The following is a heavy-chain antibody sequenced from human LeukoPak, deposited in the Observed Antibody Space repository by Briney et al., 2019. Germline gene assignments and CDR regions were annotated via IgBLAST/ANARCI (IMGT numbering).Heavy chain of an antibody. CDR1: GGSISSSSYY. J-gene: IGHJ4*02. D-gene: IGHD3-10*01. Sequence: PSETLSLTCTVSGGSISSSSYYWGWIRQPPGKGLEWIGSIYYSGSTYYNPSLKSRVTISVDTSKNQFSLKLSSVTAADTAVYYCARRYYYYGSGSYYKPASSFDYWGQGTLDTVSS. CDR3: ARRYYYYGSGSYYKPASSFDY. CDR2: IYYSGST. V-gene: IGHV4-39*01.